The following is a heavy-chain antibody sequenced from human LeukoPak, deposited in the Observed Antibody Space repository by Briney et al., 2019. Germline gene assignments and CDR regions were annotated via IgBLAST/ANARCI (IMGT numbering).Heavy chain of an antibody. J-gene: IGHJ4*02. V-gene: IGHV3-30*04. CDR1: GFTFSSYS. CDR3: AREKRLRLGELSLYRPGLDY. Sequence: GRSLRLSCAASGFTFSSYSMHWVRQAPGKGLEWVGGIRQDGSDQYYADSVKGQFTISRDNSKNTLYLQMNSLRAEDTAVYYCAREKRLRLGELSLYRPGLDYWGQGTLVTVSS. CDR2: IRQDGSDQ. D-gene: IGHD3-16*02.